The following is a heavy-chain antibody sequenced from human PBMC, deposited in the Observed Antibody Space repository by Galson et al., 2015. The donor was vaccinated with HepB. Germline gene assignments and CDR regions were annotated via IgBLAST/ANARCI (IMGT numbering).Heavy chain of an antibody. CDR3: AKDWKWELRYYFYYLDV. J-gene: IGHJ6*03. CDR1: GFTFSSYG. Sequence: SLRLSCAASGFTFSSYGMHWVRQAPGKGLEWVAVISYDGSNKYSADSVRGRFTISRDNSKNTLYLQMSSLRPEDTAVYYCAKDWKWELRYYFYYLDVWGKGTTVTVSS. V-gene: IGHV3-30*18. CDR2: ISYDGSNK. D-gene: IGHD1-26*01.